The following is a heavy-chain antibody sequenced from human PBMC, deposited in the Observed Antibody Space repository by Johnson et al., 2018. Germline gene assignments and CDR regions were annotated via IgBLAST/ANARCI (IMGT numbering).Heavy chain of an antibody. CDR1: GFSFSGYY. Sequence: EVQLLESGGGLVQPGGSLRLSCAVSGFSFSGYYMDWVRQAPGKGLEWVGRSRNKDNLYTTEYTASVKGRFIISRDESKNSVHLQMNSLKTEDTAAYYCVRVKGGVTEAFDIWGQGTMVTVSS. D-gene: IGHD4-11*01. J-gene: IGHJ3*02. V-gene: IGHV3-72*01. CDR2: SRNKDNLYTT. CDR3: VRVKGGVTEAFDI.